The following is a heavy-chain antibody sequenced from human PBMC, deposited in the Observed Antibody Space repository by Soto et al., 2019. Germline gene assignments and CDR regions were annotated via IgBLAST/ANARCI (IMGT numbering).Heavy chain of an antibody. CDR2: IYPGDSDT. V-gene: IGHV5-51*01. Sequence: GESLKISCKGSGYSFTSYWIGWVRQMPGKGLEWMGIIYPGDSDTRYSPSFQGQVTISADKSISTAYLQWSSLKASDTAMYYCARHPPPSGRYYYYGMDVWGQGTTVTVSS. CDR1: GYSFTSYW. D-gene: IGHD3-16*01. J-gene: IGHJ6*02. CDR3: ARHPPPSGRYYYYGMDV.